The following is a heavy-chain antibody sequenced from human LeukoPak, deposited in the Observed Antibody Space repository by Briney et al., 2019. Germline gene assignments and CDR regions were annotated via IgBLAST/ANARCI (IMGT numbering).Heavy chain of an antibody. Sequence: PGGSLRLSCEASGFTFNSYAMTWVRQAPGTRLEWVSAISGSGSSTFYGESVKGRFTISRDNSKNTVYLQMNSLRAEDTAIYYCARGPIVPVADYYFDYWGQGTLVTVSS. V-gene: IGHV3-23*02. CDR3: ARGPIVPVADYYFDY. CDR2: ISGSGSST. D-gene: IGHD6-19*01. CDR1: GFTFNSYA. J-gene: IGHJ4*02.